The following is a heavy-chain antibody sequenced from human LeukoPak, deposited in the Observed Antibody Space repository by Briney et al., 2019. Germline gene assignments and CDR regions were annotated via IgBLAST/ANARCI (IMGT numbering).Heavy chain of an antibody. CDR1: GGSISSYY. V-gene: IGHV4-4*07. CDR2: IYNTGST. Sequence: QTSETLSLTCTVSGGSISSYYWSWLRQPAGKGLEWIGRIYNTGSTKYNPSLKGRLTMSVDTSKNQFSLKLSSVTAADTAVYYCARGRYFEFWGQGTPVTVSS. J-gene: IGHJ4*02. CDR3: ARGRYFEF.